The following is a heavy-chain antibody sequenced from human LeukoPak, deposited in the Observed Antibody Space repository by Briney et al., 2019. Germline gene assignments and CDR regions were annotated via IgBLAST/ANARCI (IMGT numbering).Heavy chain of an antibody. Sequence: SETLSLTCAVSGGSMSNYYWTWFRQPAGKGLEWIGRIYTSGRTRYNPSLKSRVTMSVDTSKNQVSMNLRSVTAADTAVYYCARDEESWGQGALVTVSS. V-gene: IGHV4-4*07. CDR3: ARDEES. CDR2: IYTSGRT. CDR1: GGSMSNYY. D-gene: IGHD3-10*01. J-gene: IGHJ5*02.